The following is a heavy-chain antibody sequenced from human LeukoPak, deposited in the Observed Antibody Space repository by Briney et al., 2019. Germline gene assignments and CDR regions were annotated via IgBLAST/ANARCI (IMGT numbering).Heavy chain of an antibody. CDR3: ARLGYGGSGWFFDY. CDR2: ISGSGGTT. V-gene: IGHV3-23*01. CDR1: GFTFSSYA. D-gene: IGHD6-19*01. J-gene: IGHJ4*02. Sequence: GGSLRLSCAASGFTFSSYAMSWVRQAPGKGLEWVSAISGSGGTTYYADSVRGRFTISRDNSKNTLYLLMNSLRAEDTAVYYCARLGYGGSGWFFDYWGQGTLVTVSS.